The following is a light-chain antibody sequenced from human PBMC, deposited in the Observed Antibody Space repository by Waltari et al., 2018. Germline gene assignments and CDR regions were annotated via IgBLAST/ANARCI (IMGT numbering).Light chain of an antibody. J-gene: IGLJ1*01. V-gene: IGLV1-40*01. CDR3: QSYDSSLSGYV. CDR2: GNT. CDR1: SSNIRAGYD. Sequence: QSVLTQPPSVSGAPGQRVTISCTGSSSNIRAGYDVHWYLQLPGTAPKLLIYGNTNRPSGVPDRFSGSKSGTSASLAITGLQAEDEADYYCQSYDSSLSGYVFGTGTKVTVL.